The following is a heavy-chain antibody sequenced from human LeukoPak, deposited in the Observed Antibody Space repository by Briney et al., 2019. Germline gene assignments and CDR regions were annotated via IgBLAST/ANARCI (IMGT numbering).Heavy chain of an antibody. Sequence: PGGSLRLSCAASGFTFSSYAMHWVRQAPGKGLEWVAVISYDGSNKYYADSVKGRFTISRDNSKNTLYLQMNSLRAEDTAVYYCARDDTTAPRGSSWGVDYWGQGTLVTVSS. CDR2: ISYDGSNK. CDR1: GFTFSSYA. CDR3: ARDDTTAPRGSSWGVDY. V-gene: IGHV3-30-3*01. J-gene: IGHJ4*02. D-gene: IGHD6-13*01.